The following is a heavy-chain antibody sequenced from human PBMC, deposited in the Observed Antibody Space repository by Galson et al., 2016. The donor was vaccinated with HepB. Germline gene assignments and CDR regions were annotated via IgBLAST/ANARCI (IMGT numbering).Heavy chain of an antibody. CDR2: ISTGSTTI. Sequence: SLRLSCAASGFSISSYSMNWVRQAPGKGLEWVSSISTGSTTIYYADSVKGRFTISRDNAKNSLYLQMNRLRDEDTAVYYCARDNYAMWTCYGPCEHWGHGTLVTVSS. D-gene: IGHD5-18*01. CDR1: GFSISSYS. CDR3: ARDNYAMWTCYGPCEH. J-gene: IGHJ4*01. V-gene: IGHV3-48*02.